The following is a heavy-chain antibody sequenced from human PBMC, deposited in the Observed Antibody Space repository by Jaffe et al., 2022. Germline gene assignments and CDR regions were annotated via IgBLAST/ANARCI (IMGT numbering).Heavy chain of an antibody. D-gene: IGHD4-17*01. V-gene: IGHV3-23*01. CDR1: GFTFSSYG. Sequence: EVQLLESGGGLVQPGGSLRLSCAASGFTFSSYGMSWVRQAPGRGLEWVSGISGSGIMTYYADSVKGRFTISRDKSTNTLYLQMNSLRAGDTAIYYCAKDGRDGDYPYHFDCWGQGTLVTVSS. J-gene: IGHJ4*02. CDR2: ISGSGIMT. CDR3: AKDGRDGDYPYHFDC.